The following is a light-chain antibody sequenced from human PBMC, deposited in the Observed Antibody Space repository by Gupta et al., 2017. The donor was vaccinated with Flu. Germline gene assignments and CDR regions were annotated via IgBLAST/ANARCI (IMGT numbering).Light chain of an antibody. Sequence: QSVLTQPPSAPAPPGQRVAIPCSGSSSNIGTNYVYWYPHLPGTAPKRLIYQNDQRPSGVPDRFSGSKSGTSASLAISGLRSEDEADYYCAVWDDSLSVLLFGTGTKVNVL. V-gene: IGLV1-47*01. CDR1: SSNIGTNY. CDR3: AVWDDSLSVLL. J-gene: IGLJ1*01. CDR2: QND.